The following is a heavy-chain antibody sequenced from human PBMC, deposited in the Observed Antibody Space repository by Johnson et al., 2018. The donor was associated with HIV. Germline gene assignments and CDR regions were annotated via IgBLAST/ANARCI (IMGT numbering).Heavy chain of an antibody. J-gene: IGHJ3*02. Sequence: VQLVESGGGVVQPGRSLRLSCAASGFTFSSYAMHWVRQVTGKGLEWVSAIGAARDTYYSDSVKGRITISRENAKNSLYLQMNSLRVGDTAIYYCARSSVRDDAIDIWGQGTLFTVSS. CDR1: GFTFSSYA. CDR2: IGAARDT. V-gene: IGHV3-13*01. CDR3: ARSSVRDDAIDI. D-gene: IGHD3-10*01.